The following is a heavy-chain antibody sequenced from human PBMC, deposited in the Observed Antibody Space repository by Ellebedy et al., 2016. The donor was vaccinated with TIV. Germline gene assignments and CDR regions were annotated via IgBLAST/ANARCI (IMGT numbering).Heavy chain of an antibody. CDR3: ARGRGYYDSKSYYKGHDY. V-gene: IGHV1-8*01. J-gene: IGHJ4*02. CDR2: MNPNSGNT. Sequence: AASVMVSCKASGYTFTSYDIYWVRHATGQGLEWMGWMNPNSGNTGHAQNFQGRVTMTRNNSISTAYMELSSLRSEDTAVYYCARGRGYYDSKSYYKGHDYWGQGTLVTVSS. D-gene: IGHD3-10*01. CDR1: GYTFTSYD.